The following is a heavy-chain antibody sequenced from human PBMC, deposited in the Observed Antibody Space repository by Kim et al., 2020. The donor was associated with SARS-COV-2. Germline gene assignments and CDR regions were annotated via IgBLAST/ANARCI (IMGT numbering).Heavy chain of an antibody. CDR1: GGSFSGYY. D-gene: IGHD6-13*01. CDR3: ARGGGSWYVDH. CDR2: INHSGST. J-gene: IGHJ1*01. Sequence: SETLSLTCAVYGGSFSGYYWSWIRQPPGKGLEWIGEINHSGSTNYNPSLKSRVTISVDTSKNQFSLKLSSVTAADTAVYYCARGGGSWYVDHWGQGTLVTVSS. V-gene: IGHV4-34*01.